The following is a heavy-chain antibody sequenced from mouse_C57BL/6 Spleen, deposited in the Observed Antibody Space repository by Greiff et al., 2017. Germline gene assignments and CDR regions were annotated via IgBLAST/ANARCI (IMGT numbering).Heavy chain of an antibody. CDR2: IYPGDGDT. V-gene: IGHV1-80*01. CDR1: GYAFSSYW. D-gene: IGHD1-1*01. Sequence: VQLQQSGAELVKPGASVKISCKASGYAFSSYWMNWVKQRPGKGLEWIGQIYPGDGDTNYNGKFKGKATLTADKSSSTAYMQLSSLTSEDSAVYFCARIYYGSSPAMDYWGQGTSVTVSS. CDR3: ARIYYGSSPAMDY. J-gene: IGHJ4*01.